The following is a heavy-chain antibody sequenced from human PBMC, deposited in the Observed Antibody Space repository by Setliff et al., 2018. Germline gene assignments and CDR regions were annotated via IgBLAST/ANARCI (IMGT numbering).Heavy chain of an antibody. CDR2: INPKNGVA. CDR3: ARDGASWLNWFDP. D-gene: IGHD2-2*01. J-gene: IGHJ5*02. Sequence: ASVKVSCKTSGYSFTNYYMHWVRQVPGRGLEWMGSINPKNGVAKYAQAFQDRVTMTRDTSITTAYMELSSLTYDDTAVYYCARDGASWLNWFDPWGQGTLVTV. CDR1: GYSFTNYY. V-gene: IGHV1-2*02.